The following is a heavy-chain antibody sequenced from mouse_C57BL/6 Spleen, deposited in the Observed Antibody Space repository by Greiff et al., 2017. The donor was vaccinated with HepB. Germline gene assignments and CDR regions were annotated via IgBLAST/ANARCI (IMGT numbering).Heavy chain of an antibody. Sequence: VQLQQSGAELVKPGASVKISCKASGYAFSSYWMNWVKRRPGKGLEWIGQIYPGDGDTNYNGKFKGKATLTADKSSSTAYMQLSSLTSEDSAVYFCAREENYEGYYFDYWGQGTTLTVSS. CDR3: AREENYEGYYFDY. J-gene: IGHJ2*01. V-gene: IGHV1-80*01. CDR1: GYAFSSYW. D-gene: IGHD1-1*01. CDR2: IYPGDGDT.